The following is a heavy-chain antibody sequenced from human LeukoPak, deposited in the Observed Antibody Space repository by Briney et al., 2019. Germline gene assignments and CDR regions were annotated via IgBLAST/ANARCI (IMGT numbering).Heavy chain of an antibody. Sequence: GGSLRLSCAASGFTFSSYAMSWVRQAPGKGLEWVSAISGSGGSTYYADSVKGRFTISRDNSKNTLYLQMNSLRAEDTAVYYCCPGGIAAAGGGWFDPWGQGTLVTVSS. J-gene: IGHJ5*02. CDR3: CPGGIAAAGGGWFDP. CDR1: GFTFSSYA. D-gene: IGHD6-13*01. CDR2: ISGSGGST. V-gene: IGHV3-23*01.